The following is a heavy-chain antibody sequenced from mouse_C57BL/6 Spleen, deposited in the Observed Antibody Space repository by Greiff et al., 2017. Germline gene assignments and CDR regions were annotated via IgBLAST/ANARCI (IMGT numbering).Heavy chain of an antibody. CDR2: IYPRSGNT. D-gene: IGHD2-1*01. CDR3: ARFDGNDWYFDV. Sequence: QVQLQQSGAELARPGASVKLSCKASGYTFTSYGISWVKQRTGQGLEWIGEIYPRSGNTYYNEKFKGKATLTADKSSSTAYMELRSLTSEDSAVYVCARFDGNDWYFDVWGTGTTVTVSS. J-gene: IGHJ1*03. CDR1: GYTFTSYG. V-gene: IGHV1-81*01.